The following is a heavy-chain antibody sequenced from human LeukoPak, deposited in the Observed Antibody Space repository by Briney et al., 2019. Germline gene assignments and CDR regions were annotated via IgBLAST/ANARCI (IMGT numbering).Heavy chain of an antibody. CDR1: GFTVSSNY. Sequence: GGSLRLSCAASGFTVSSNYMSWVRQAPGKGLEWVSVIYSGGSTYYADSVKGRFTISRDNSKNTLYLQMNSLRAEDTAVYYCVKDANYDYVWGSYRSLGYWGQGTLVTVSS. J-gene: IGHJ4*02. D-gene: IGHD3-16*02. V-gene: IGHV3-53*01. CDR3: VKDANYDYVWGSYRSLGY. CDR2: IYSGGST.